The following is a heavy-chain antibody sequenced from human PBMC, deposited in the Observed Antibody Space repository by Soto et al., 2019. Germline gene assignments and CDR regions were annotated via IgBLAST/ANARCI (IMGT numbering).Heavy chain of an antibody. CDR1: GFTFSDHY. V-gene: IGHV3-72*01. Sequence: EVQLVESGGGLVQPGGSLRLSCAASGFTFSDHYMDWVRQAPGKGLEWVGRTRNKANSFTTEYAASVKGRFTIFRDDSKNSLYLLMSSLKTEDTAVYYCARELMTTVTYYDYWDQGTLVTVSS. CDR3: ARELMTTVTYYDY. J-gene: IGHJ4*02. D-gene: IGHD4-17*01. CDR2: TRNKANSFTT.